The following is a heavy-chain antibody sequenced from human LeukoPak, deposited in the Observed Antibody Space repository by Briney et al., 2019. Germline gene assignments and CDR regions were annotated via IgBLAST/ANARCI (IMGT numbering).Heavy chain of an antibody. CDR1: GFTVSSNY. CDR3: ARDSVTTPGMH. D-gene: IGHD4-17*01. J-gene: IGHJ1*01. V-gene: IGHV3-66*01. Sequence: GGSLRLSCAASGFTVSSNYMSWVRQAPGKGLEWVSVIYNGGSTYYADSVKGRFTISRDNSKNTLYLQMNSLRAEDTAVYYCARDSVTTPGMHWGQGTLVTVSS. CDR2: IYNGGST.